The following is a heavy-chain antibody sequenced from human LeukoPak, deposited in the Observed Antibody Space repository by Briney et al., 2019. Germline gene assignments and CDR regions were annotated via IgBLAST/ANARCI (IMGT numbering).Heavy chain of an antibody. CDR1: GGTFISYA. D-gene: IGHD2-2*01. J-gene: IGHJ6*02. Sequence: SVKVSCKASGGTFISYAISWVRQAPGQGLEWMGGIIPIFGTANYAQKFQGRVTITADESTSTAYMELSSLRSEDTAVYYCAADPVRTSRGYYGMDVWGQGTTVTVSS. CDR2: IIPIFGTA. CDR3: AADPVRTSRGYYGMDV. V-gene: IGHV1-69*13.